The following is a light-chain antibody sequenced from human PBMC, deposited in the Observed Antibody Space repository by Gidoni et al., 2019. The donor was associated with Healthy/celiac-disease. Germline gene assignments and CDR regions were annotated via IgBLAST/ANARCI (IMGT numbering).Light chain of an antibody. Sequence: IHLTPSPSSLSASVGHRVTITCRASQSISNYLNWYQQKAGKAPKLLSYAACTLQSGGPSRFSGRGSGTDFSLTISSLQPEDRATYYCQQSYNTPITFGQGTRLEIK. CDR2: AAC. CDR1: QSISNY. V-gene: IGKV1-39*01. CDR3: QQSYNTPIT. J-gene: IGKJ5*01.